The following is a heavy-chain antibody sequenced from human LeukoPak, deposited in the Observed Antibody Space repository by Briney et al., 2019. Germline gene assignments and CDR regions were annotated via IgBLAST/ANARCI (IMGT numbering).Heavy chain of an antibody. J-gene: IGHJ3*02. CDR1: GGSFSGYY. Sequence: ETLSLTCAVYGGSFSGYYWSWIRQPPGKGLEWVSAISGSGGSTYYADSVKGRFTISRDNSKNTLYLQMNSLRAEDTAVYYCAKSRAQYSSSWYDAFDIWGQGTMVTVSS. CDR3: AKSRAQYSSSWYDAFDI. V-gene: IGHV3-23*01. D-gene: IGHD6-13*01. CDR2: ISGSGGST.